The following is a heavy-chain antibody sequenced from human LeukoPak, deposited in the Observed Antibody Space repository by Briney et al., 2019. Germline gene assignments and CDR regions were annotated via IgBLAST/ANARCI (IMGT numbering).Heavy chain of an antibody. J-gene: IGHJ4*02. CDR3: AREYSGFDY. V-gene: IGHV4-61*08. CDR1: GDPISSHSDY. D-gene: IGHD5-12*01. CDR2: SYHIGST. Sequence: SETLSLTCTVSGDPISSHSDYKWTWIRQPPGKGLEWIGHSYHIGSTNYNPSLKSRVTISVDTSKNQFSLKLTSVTAADTAVYHCAREYSGFDYWGQGTLVTVSS.